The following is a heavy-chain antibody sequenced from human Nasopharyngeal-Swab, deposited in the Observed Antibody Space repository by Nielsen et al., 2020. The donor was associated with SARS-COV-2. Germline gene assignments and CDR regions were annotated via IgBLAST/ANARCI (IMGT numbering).Heavy chain of an antibody. V-gene: IGHV1-69*13. J-gene: IGHJ5*02. CDR3: ARKAGIAAAVGWFDP. Sequence: SVKVSCKASGGTFSSYAISWVRQAPGQGLEWMGGIIPIFGTANYAQKFQGRVTITADESTSTAYMELSSLRSEDTAVYYCARKAGIAAAVGWFDPWGQGILVTVSS. D-gene: IGHD6-13*01. CDR2: IIPIFGTA. CDR1: GGTFSSYA.